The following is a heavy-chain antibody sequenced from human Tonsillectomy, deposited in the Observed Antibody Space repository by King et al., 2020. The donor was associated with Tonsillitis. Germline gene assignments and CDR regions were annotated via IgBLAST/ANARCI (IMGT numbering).Heavy chain of an antibody. CDR2: IYWDDDE. Sequence: TLKESGPTLVKPTQTLTLTCTFSGFSLTTSGVGVGWVRQPPGKALEWLALIYWDDDERYSPSLKSRPTITKDTSKNQVVLTMTNMDPVDTATYYCAHIAIDRAHDCWGQGTLVTVSS. V-gene: IGHV2-5*02. CDR1: GFSLTTSGVG. J-gene: IGHJ4*02. CDR3: AHIAIDRAHDC. D-gene: IGHD1-14*01.